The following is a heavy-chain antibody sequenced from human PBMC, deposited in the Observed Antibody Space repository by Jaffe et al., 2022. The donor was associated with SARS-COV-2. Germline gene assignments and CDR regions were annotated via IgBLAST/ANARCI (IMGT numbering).Heavy chain of an antibody. CDR1: GFTFSSYW. Sequence: EVQLVESGGGLVQPGGSLRLSCAASGFTFSSYWMSWVRQAPGKGLEWVANIKQDGSEKYYVDSVKGRFTISRDNAKNSLYLQMNSLRAEDTAVYYCARVIVRSMVRGEYGMDVWGQGTTVTVSS. CDR3: ARVIVRSMVRGEYGMDV. D-gene: IGHD3-10*01. CDR2: IKQDGSEK. J-gene: IGHJ6*02. V-gene: IGHV3-7*03.